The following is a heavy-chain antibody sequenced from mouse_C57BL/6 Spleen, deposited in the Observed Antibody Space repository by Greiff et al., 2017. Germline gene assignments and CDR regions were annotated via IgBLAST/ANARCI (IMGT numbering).Heavy chain of an antibody. CDR2: INPGSGGT. CDR3: ARSYDYDDYFDY. Sequence: QVQLQQSGAELVRPGTSVKVSCKASGYAFTNYLIEWVKQRPGQGLEWIGVINPGSGGTNYNEKFKGKATLTADKSSSTAYMQLISLTSEDSAVYFCARSYDYDDYFDYWGQGTTLTVSS. D-gene: IGHD2-4*01. V-gene: IGHV1-54*01. J-gene: IGHJ2*01. CDR1: GYAFTNYL.